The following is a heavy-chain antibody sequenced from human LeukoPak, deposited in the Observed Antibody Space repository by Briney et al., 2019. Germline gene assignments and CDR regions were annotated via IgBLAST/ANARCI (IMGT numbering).Heavy chain of an antibody. V-gene: IGHV4-39*01. D-gene: IGHD4-17*01. CDR2: IYYSGST. CDR1: GGSISSSSYY. CDR3: PSTTVTGNWFDP. J-gene: IGHJ5*02. Sequence: SETLSLTCTVSGGSISSSSYYWGWIRQPPGKGLEWIGSIYYSGSTYYNPSLKSRVTISVDTSKNQFSLKLSSVTAADTAVYYCPSTTVTGNWFDPWGQGTLVTVSS.